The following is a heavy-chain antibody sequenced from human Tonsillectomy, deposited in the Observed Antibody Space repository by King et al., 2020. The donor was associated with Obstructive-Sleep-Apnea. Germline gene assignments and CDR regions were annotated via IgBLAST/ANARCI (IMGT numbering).Heavy chain of an antibody. CDR2: IYYSGST. D-gene: IGHD3-9*01. Sequence: QLQESGPELVKPSETLSLTCTVSGGSISSSSYYWGWIRQPPGKGLEWIGSIYYSGSTYYNPSLKSRVTISVDTSKNQFSLKLSSVTAADTAVYYCARDIFDGDYFDYWGQGTLVTVSS. V-gene: IGHV4-39*07. J-gene: IGHJ4*02. CDR1: GGSISSSSYY. CDR3: ARDIFDGDYFDY.